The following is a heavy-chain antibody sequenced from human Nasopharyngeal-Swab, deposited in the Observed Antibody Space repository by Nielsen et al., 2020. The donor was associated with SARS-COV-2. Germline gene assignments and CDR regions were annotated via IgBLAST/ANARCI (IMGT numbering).Heavy chain of an antibody. V-gene: IGHV4-34*01. CDR1: GGSFSGFY. J-gene: IGHJ6*02. CDR2: INPSGST. CDR3: ARGRQERAPRYYYYGMDV. Sequence: SETLSLTCAVYGGSFSGFYWSWIRQSPGEGLEWIGEINPSGSTAYNPSLKSRVSMSVDTSKNQVFLNLRSVTAADTAVYYCARGRQERAPRYYYYGMDVWGQGTTVTVS. D-gene: IGHD1-1*01.